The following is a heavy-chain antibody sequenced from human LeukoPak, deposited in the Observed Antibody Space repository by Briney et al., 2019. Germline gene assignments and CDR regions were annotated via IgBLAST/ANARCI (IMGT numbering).Heavy chain of an antibody. CDR1: GFTFSSYS. J-gene: IGHJ4*02. CDR3: ARDISSRWSTDVSM. Sequence: GGSLRLSCAASGFTFSSYSMNWVRQAPGKGLEWVSSISISSSYIYYADSVKGRCTISRDNAKNSLYLQTNRLSAEDTAVYYCARDISSRWSTDVSMWGQATLVTVSS. V-gene: IGHV3-21*04. D-gene: IGHD6-13*01. CDR2: ISISSSYI.